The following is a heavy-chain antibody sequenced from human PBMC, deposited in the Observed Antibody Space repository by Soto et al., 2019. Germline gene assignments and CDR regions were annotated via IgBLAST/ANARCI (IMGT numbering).Heavy chain of an antibody. CDR3: ARPRGYSGYDPSLAFDI. CDR1: GYSFTSYW. J-gene: IGHJ3*02. D-gene: IGHD5-12*01. CDR2: IYPGDSDT. Sequence: GESLKISCKGSGYSFTSYWIGWVRQMPGKGLEWMGIIYPGDSDTRYSPSFQGQVTISADKSISTAYLQWSSLKASDTAMYYCARPRGYSGYDPSLAFDIWGQGTMVTVSS. V-gene: IGHV5-51*01.